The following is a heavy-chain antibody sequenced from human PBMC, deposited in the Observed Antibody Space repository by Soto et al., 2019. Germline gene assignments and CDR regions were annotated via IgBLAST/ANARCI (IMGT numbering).Heavy chain of an antibody. V-gene: IGHV3-30-3*01. CDR3: VREVDGMDV. Sequence: GGSLRLSCAASGFTFSSYAMHWVRQAPGKGLEWVAVISYEGSNKYYADSVKGRFTISRDNSKNTLYLQMNSLRAEDTAVYYCVREVDGMDVWGQGTTVTAP. J-gene: IGHJ6*02. D-gene: IGHD2-15*01. CDR1: GFTFSSYA. CDR2: ISYEGSNK.